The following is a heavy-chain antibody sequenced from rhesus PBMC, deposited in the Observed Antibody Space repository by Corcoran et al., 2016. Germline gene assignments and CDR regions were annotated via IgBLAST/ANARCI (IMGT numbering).Heavy chain of an antibody. CDR3: ASRIAAPFDY. V-gene: IGHV4-65*01. CDR2: ISGSSGST. Sequence: QVQLQESGPGLVKPSETLSLTCAVSGGSISSSNWWSWIRQPQRKGLEWIGYISGSSGSTYFNPSLERRVTISTDTSKNQFALKLSSVTAAYTAVYYCASRIAAPFDYWGQGVLVTVSS. CDR1: GGSISSSNW. J-gene: IGHJ4*01. D-gene: IGHD6-31*01.